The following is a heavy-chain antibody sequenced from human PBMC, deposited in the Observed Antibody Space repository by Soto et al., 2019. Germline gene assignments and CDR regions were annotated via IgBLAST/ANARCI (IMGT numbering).Heavy chain of an antibody. J-gene: IGHJ6*02. V-gene: IGHV3-43*01. D-gene: IGHD6-19*01. CDR1: GFTFDDYT. CDR2: ISWDGGST. CDR3: AKDNRYSSGWYRPNTRAMDV. Sequence: EVQLVESGGVVVQPGGSLRLSCAASGFTFDDYTMHWVRQAPGKGLEWVSLISWDGGSTYYADSVKGRFTISRDNSKNSLYLQMNSLRTEDTALYYCAKDNRYSSGWYRPNTRAMDVWGQGTTVTVSS.